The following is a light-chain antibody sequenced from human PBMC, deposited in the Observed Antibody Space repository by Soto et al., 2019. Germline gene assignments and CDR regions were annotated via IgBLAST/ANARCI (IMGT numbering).Light chain of an antibody. J-gene: IGLJ3*02. CDR2: GVD. CDR3: CSYAATITWV. CDR1: SGDVGTYGL. Sequence: QSALTQPASMSGSPGQSITISCTGTSGDVGTYGLVSWYQQHPGKAPKLIIYGVDKRPSGVSDRFSGSKSGNGASLTISGLQAEDEADYYCCSYAATITWVFGGGTKLTVL. V-gene: IGLV2-23*02.